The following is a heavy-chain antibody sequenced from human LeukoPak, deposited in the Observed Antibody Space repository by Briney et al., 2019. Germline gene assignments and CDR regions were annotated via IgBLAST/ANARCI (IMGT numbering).Heavy chain of an antibody. J-gene: IGHJ4*02. Sequence: GGSLRLSCAASGFTFSSYAMNWVRQAPGKGLEWVSAISGGGDGTYYADSVKGRFTISRDNSKNTLYLQMNSLRVEDTAVYYCAKKSVPNTPPTFDYWGQGTLVTASS. CDR1: GFTFSSYA. CDR2: ISGGGDGT. CDR3: AKKSVPNTPPTFDY. D-gene: IGHD4-11*01. V-gene: IGHV3-23*01.